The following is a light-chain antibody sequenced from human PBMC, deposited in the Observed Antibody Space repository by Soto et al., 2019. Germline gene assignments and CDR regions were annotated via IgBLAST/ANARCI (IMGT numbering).Light chain of an antibody. V-gene: IGKV3-15*01. CDR2: GAS. J-gene: IGKJ2*01. CDR1: QGISSE. Sequence: EIVMTQSPATLSLSPGERAALSCRASQGISSELAWYQQKPGQPPRLLIYGASTRATGVPARFTGSGSGSDSTLHIGGLQSEDFAVYYCQQGHNWPLTFGQGTRLEI. CDR3: QQGHNWPLT.